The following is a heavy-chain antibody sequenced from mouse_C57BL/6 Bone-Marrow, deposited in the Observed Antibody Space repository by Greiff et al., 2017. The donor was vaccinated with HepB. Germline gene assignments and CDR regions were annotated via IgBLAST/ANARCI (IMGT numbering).Heavy chain of an antibody. J-gene: IGHJ3*01. CDR1: GYTFTSYW. Sequence: VQLQQPGAELVKPGASVKMSCKASGYTFTSYWITWVKQRPGQGLEWIGDIYPGSGSTNYNEKFKSKATLTADTSSSTAYMQLSSLTSEDSAVYYCARWGGSSRFAYWGQGTLVTVSA. CDR2: IYPGSGST. CDR3: ARWGGSSRFAY. V-gene: IGHV1-55*01. D-gene: IGHD1-1*01.